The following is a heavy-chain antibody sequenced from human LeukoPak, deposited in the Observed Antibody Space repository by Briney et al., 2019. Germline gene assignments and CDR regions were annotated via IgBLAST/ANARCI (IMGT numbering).Heavy chain of an antibody. CDR2: VYRSGAT. CDR1: GDSFSSNNY. V-gene: IGHV4-4*02. Sequence: SETLSLTRTVSGDSFSSNNYWTWVRQPPGKGLEWIGEVYRSGATNYNPSLRSRVTFSLDKSKNQFSLRLNSVTAADTAIYYCARNAGYSDLNYWGQGVLVTVSS. J-gene: IGHJ4*02. CDR3: ARNAGYSDLNY. D-gene: IGHD3-22*01.